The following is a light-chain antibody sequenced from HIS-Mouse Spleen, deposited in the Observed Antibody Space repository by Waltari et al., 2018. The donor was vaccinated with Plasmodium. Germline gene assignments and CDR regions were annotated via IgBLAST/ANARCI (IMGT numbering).Light chain of an antibody. V-gene: IGLV2-14*01. J-gene: IGLJ2*01. CDR2: EVS. Sequence: QSALTQPASVSGSPGQSITLSCTGTRSDVGGSNFVSWYQQHPGKAPKLRIYEVSNRPSGVSNRFSGSKSGNTASLTISGLQAEDEADYYCSSYTSSSTVVFGGGTKLTVL. CDR1: RSDVGGSNF. CDR3: SSYTSSSTVV.